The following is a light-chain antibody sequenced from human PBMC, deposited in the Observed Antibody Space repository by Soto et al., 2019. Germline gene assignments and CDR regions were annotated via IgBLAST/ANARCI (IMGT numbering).Light chain of an antibody. J-gene: IGKJ2*01. CDR1: QSVSSN. CDR3: HQRHSWPRT. CDR2: DIS. Sequence: ETVMTQSPATLSVSPGERATLSCRASQSVSSNLAWYQQKPGQPPRLLIYDISTRATGIPTRFSGSGSGTEFTLTISSLQSEDFAVYYCHQRHSWPRTFGQGTTLEMK. V-gene: IGKV3D-15*01.